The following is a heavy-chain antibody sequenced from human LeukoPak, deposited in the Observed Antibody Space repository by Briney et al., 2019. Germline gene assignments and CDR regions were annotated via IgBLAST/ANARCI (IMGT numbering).Heavy chain of an antibody. V-gene: IGHV5-51*01. CDR3: ARRGDYSGWFGP. Sequence: GESLKISCKGSGYSFDNYWIGWVRQMPGKGLEWMGIIYPGDPDTRYSPSFQGQVTISADKSINTAYLQWSSLKASDTAVYYCARRGDYSGWFGPWGQGTLVTVSS. J-gene: IGHJ5*02. CDR1: GYSFDNYW. CDR2: IYPGDPDT. D-gene: IGHD3-10*01.